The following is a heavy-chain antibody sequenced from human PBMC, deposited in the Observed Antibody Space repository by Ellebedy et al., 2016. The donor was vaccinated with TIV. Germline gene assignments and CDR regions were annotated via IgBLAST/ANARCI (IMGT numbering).Heavy chain of an antibody. D-gene: IGHD3-10*01. Sequence: MPSETLSLTCTVSGGSISSGDYYWSWIRQPPGKGLEWIGYIYYSGSTNYNPSLTSRVTISVDTSKNQFSLKMTSVTAADTAVYYCARVPYYYGSGIPKHGMDVWGQGTTVTVSS. CDR3: ARVPYYYGSGIPKHGMDV. V-gene: IGHV4-61*08. J-gene: IGHJ6*02. CDR2: IYYSGST. CDR1: GGSISSGDYY.